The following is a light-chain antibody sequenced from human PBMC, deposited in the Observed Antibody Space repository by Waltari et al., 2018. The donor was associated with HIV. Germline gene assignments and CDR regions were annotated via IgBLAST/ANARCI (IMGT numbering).Light chain of an antibody. CDR1: SSNIGATF. V-gene: IGLV1-47*01. CDR3: ATWDDRLSAWL. Sequence: QSQLTQPPSISGAPGQRVAISCSGTSSNIGATFVYWYQQFPGMAPRLLSYRNVPRPSGIPDRVSASKSGTSASLAISGLRAEDEADYYCATWDDRLSAWLFGGGTKLTVL. J-gene: IGLJ2*01. CDR2: RNV.